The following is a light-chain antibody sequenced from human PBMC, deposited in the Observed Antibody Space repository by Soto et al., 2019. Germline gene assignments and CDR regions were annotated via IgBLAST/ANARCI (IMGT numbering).Light chain of an antibody. CDR2: GAS. J-gene: IGKJ3*01. V-gene: IGKV3-20*01. CDR3: QQYGSSPFT. Sequence: EIVLTQSPGTLSLSPGERATLSCRASQSVSSNSLAWYQQKPGQAPRLLIYGASSRASGIPDSFNGSGSGTDFTLTISRLEPEGFAVYYCQQYGSSPFTFGPGTKVDIK. CDR1: QSVSSNS.